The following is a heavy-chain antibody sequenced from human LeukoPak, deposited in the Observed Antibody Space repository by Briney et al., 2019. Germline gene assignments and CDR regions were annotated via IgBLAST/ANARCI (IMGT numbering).Heavy chain of an antibody. D-gene: IGHD2-2*01. CDR1: GYTFTTYG. CDR2: ISAHNGNT. V-gene: IGHV1-18*01. CDR3: ARDLNPCSSPTCYFPLDN. Sequence: ASVKVSCKASGYTFTTYGISWVRQAPGQGLEWMGWISAHNGNTHYAQKFQGRVSMTTDTSTSTAYMELRSLRSDDTAVYYCARDLNPCSSPTCYFPLDNWGQGTLVNVSS. J-gene: IGHJ4*02.